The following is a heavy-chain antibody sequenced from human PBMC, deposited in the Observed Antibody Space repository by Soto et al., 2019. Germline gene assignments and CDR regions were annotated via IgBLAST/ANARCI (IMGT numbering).Heavy chain of an antibody. CDR1: GGSISSSSYY. Sequence: SETLSLTCTVSGGSISSSSYYWGWIRQPPGKGLEWIGSIYYSGSTYYNPSLKSRVTISVDTSKNQFSLKLSSVTAADTAVYYCARHSIVLMVYAILDWFDPWGQGTLVTVSS. J-gene: IGHJ5*02. CDR2: IYYSGST. D-gene: IGHD2-8*01. V-gene: IGHV4-39*01. CDR3: ARHSIVLMVYAILDWFDP.